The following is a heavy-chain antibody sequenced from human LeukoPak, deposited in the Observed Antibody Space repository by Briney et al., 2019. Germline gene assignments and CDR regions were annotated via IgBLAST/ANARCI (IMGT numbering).Heavy chain of an antibody. CDR1: GFTFNNYA. J-gene: IGHJ4*02. CDR3: ANLLGHSRGYYYYFDF. CDR2: ISYDGSNK. Sequence: GGSLRLSCAASGFTFNNYAMHWVRQAPGKGLEWVAIISYDGSNKYYADSVKGRFTISRDNSKNTLYLQMNSLRAEDTAVYYCANLLGHSRGYYYYFDFWGQGTLVTVSS. V-gene: IGHV3-30*04. D-gene: IGHD3-22*01.